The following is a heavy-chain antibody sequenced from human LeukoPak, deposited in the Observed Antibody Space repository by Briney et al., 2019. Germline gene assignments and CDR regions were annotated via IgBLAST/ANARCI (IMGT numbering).Heavy chain of an antibody. CDR3: ARDRGYSCGY. V-gene: IGHV3-23*01. D-gene: IGHD5-18*01. CDR1: GFTFSSYG. CDR2: ISGSGGGT. Sequence: PGGSLRLSCAASGFTFSSYGMYWVRQAPGKGLEWVSAISGSGGGTYYADSVKGRFTISRDNSKNTLYLQMNSLRAEDTAVYYCARDRGYSCGYWGQGTLVTVSS. J-gene: IGHJ4*02.